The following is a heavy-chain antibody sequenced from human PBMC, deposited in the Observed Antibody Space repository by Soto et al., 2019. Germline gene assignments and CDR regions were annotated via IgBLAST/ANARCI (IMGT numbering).Heavy chain of an antibody. CDR2: VYYNGNT. Sequence: SETLSLTCIVSGGSIGTSYWSWVRQPPGKGLEWIGFVYYNGNTGSSPSLKSRVSISLDTSKNQLSLHLTSVTAADTAVYYCVRGRILRLRFGDFDSWGQGTLVTVSS. J-gene: IGHJ4*02. CDR1: GGSIGTSY. D-gene: IGHD5-12*01. CDR3: VRGRILRLRFGDFDS. V-gene: IGHV4-59*01.